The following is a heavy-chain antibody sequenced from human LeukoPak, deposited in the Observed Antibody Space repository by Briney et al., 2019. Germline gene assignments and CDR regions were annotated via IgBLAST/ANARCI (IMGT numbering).Heavy chain of an antibody. D-gene: IGHD1-26*01. CDR1: GGSITTTNW. CDR2: VHLSGAT. J-gene: IGHJ4*02. CDR3: TRESGAFSPFGF. V-gene: IGHV4-4*02. Sequence: SGTLALTCAVSGGSITTTNWWSWVRQPPGKGLEWIGEVHLSGATNYNPSLESRVSMSIDKSKNHLSLEVTSVTAADTAIYYCTRESGAFSPFGFWGQGTLLTVSS.